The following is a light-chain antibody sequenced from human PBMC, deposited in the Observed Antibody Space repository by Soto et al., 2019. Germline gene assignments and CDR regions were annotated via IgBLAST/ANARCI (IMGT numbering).Light chain of an antibody. V-gene: IGKV3-15*01. Sequence: EIVMTQSPATLSVSPGERATLSCRASQSVSSNLAWYQQKPGQAPRLLIYGASTRETGIPARFSGSGSGTEFTLTISSLQSEDFAVYYCQKYNNWPPFTFGPGTKVDIK. CDR3: QKYNNWPPFT. CDR2: GAS. J-gene: IGKJ3*01. CDR1: QSVSSN.